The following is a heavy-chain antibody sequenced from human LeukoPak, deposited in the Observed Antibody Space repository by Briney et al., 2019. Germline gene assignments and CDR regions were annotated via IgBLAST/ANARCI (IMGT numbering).Heavy chain of an antibody. D-gene: IGHD1-1*01. CDR2: IKQDGSEK. J-gene: IGHJ4*02. CDR1: GFTFSSYW. CDR3: ARELATGTNKGTFDY. Sequence: GGSLRLSCAASGFTFSSYWMSWVRQAPGKGLEWVANIKQDGSEKYYVDSVKGRFTISRDNAKNSLYLQMSSLRAEDTAVYYCARELATGTNKGTFDYWGQGTLVTVSS. V-gene: IGHV3-7*03.